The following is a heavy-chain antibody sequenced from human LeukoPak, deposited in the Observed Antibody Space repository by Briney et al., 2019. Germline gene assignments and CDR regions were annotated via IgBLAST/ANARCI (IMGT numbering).Heavy chain of an antibody. D-gene: IGHD3-16*01. CDR3: SQDDGPFGGVRFVH. CDR1: GYTFTAYG. V-gene: IGHV1-18*01. Sequence: GASVKVSCKASGYTFTAYGISWVRQAPGQWLEWMGWISANNGNTNYAQKVQGRVTMTRDTSTSTAYMELRSMRYDDTAVYYCSQDDGPFGGVRFVHWGQGTLVTVSS. CDR2: ISANNGNT. J-gene: IGHJ4*02.